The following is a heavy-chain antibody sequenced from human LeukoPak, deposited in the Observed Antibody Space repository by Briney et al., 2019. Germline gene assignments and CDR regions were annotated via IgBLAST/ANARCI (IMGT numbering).Heavy chain of an antibody. D-gene: IGHD2-2*01. CDR2: INYSGTT. CDR1: GFTFSSYG. CDR3: ARLPIVVVPASGFDY. V-gene: IGHV4-39*01. J-gene: IGHJ4*02. Sequence: GSLRLSCAASGFTFSSYGMHWVRQPPGKGLEWIGSINYSGTTYYNPSLKCRVIISVDTSKNQLSLKVNSVTAADTAVYYCARLPIVVVPASGFDYWGQGTLVTVSS.